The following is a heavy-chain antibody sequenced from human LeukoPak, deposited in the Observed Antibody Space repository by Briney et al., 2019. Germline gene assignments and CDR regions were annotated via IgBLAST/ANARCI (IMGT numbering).Heavy chain of an antibody. Sequence: GGSLRLSCAASGFTFSAYSMNWVRQAPGKGLEWVSYISGGGGTIYYADSVKGRFTISRDNSKNTLYLQMNSLRAEDTAVYHCAKDPDYWGQGTLVTVSS. CDR1: GFTFSAYS. J-gene: IGHJ4*02. CDR3: AKDPDY. CDR2: ISGGGGTI. V-gene: IGHV3-48*01.